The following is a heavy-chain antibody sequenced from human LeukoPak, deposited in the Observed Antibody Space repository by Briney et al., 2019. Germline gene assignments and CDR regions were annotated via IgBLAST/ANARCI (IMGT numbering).Heavy chain of an antibody. CDR1: GFTFSSYS. CDR2: ISSSSSTI. Sequence: PGGSLRLSCAASGFTFSSYSMNWVRQAPEKGLEWVSYISSSSSTIYYADSVKGRFTISRDNAKNSLYLQMNSLRAEDTAVYYCARDRGPYCSGGSCYNYWGQGTLVTVSS. J-gene: IGHJ4*02. CDR3: ARDRGPYCSGGSCYNY. V-gene: IGHV3-48*01. D-gene: IGHD2-15*01.